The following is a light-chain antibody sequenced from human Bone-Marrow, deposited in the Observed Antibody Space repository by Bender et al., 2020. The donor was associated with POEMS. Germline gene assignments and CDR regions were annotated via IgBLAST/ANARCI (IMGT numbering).Light chain of an antibody. CDR1: SSNIGNHG. V-gene: IGLV1-36*01. Sequence: QSVGTQPPSLSEAPRQRVTISCSGSSSNIGNHGVNWYQQLPGEAPKLLIYYDDLLTPGVSDRFSASKSGTSASLAIGELQTEDEALYYCSAWDDSRSGWVFGGGTKLTVL. CDR3: SAWDDSRSGWV. J-gene: IGLJ3*02. CDR2: YDD.